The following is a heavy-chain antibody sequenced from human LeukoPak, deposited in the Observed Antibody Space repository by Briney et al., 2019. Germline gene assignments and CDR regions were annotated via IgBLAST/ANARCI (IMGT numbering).Heavy chain of an antibody. CDR3: ARDSGEMYPTIPLDY. J-gene: IGHJ4*02. Sequence: ASVKVSCKASGYTFTNYGITWVRQAPGQGLEWMGWSSTSNTDTNYAQKLQGRVTMTTDTSTITAYMELRGLKSDDTAVYYCARDSGEMYPTIPLDYWGQGTLVTVSS. V-gene: IGHV1-18*01. CDR2: SSTSNTDT. D-gene: IGHD5-24*01. CDR1: GYTFTNYG.